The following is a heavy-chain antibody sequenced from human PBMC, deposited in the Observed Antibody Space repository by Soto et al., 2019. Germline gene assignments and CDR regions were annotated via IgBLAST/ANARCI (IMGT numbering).Heavy chain of an antibody. J-gene: IGHJ5*02. CDR2: ISDLGSTS. CDR1: GGSVSTGAYF. Sequence: KTSETLSLTCTVSGGSVSTGAYFWSWIRQSPGKGLEWIAYISDLGSTSYYNPSLRGRLTISVDTSKNQFSLNLNSVTAADTAVYYCARMLRPRIAKGLEHTFFDPWGRGTLVTVSS. D-gene: IGHD1-1*01. V-gene: IGHV4-30-4*01. CDR3: ARMLRPRIAKGLEHTFFDP.